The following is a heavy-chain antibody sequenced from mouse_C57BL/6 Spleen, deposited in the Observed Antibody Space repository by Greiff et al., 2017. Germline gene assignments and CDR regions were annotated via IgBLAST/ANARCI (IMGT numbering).Heavy chain of an antibody. CDR2: IYPGDGDT. D-gene: IGHD3-2*02. J-gene: IGHJ4*01. CDR3: ARGGALRLRLAMDY. Sequence: QVQLKESGPELVKPGASVKISCKASGYAFSSSWMNWVKQRPGKGLEWIGRIYPGDGDTNYNGKFKGKATLTADKSSSTAYMQLSSLTSEDSAVYFCARGGALRLRLAMDYWGQGTSVTVSS. V-gene: IGHV1-82*01. CDR1: GYAFSSSW.